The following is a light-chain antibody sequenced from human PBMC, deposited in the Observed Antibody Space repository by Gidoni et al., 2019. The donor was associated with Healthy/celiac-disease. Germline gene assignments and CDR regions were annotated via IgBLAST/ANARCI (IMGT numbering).Light chain of an antibody. CDR3: SSYTSSSTLVV. CDR2: EVS. J-gene: IGLJ2*01. CDR1: SSDVGGYNY. Sequence: QSALTQPASVSGSPGQSITISCTGTSSDVGGYNYVPWYQQHPGKAPKLMIYEVSNRPSEVSNRFSGSKSGNTASLTISGLQAEDEADYYCSSYTSSSTLVVFGGGTKLTVL. V-gene: IGLV2-14*01.